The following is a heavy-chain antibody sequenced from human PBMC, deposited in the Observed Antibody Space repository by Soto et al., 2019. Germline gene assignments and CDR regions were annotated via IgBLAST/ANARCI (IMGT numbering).Heavy chain of an antibody. CDR1: GYTLTELS. J-gene: IGHJ3*02. V-gene: IGHV1-24*01. Sequence: GASVKVSCKVSGYTLTELSMHWVRQAPGKGLEWMGGFDPEDGETIYAQKFQGRVTMTEDTSTGTAYMELSSLRSEDTAVYYCATAKLSGYSYHDAFDIWGQGTMVTVSS. D-gene: IGHD5-18*01. CDR2: FDPEDGET. CDR3: ATAKLSGYSYHDAFDI.